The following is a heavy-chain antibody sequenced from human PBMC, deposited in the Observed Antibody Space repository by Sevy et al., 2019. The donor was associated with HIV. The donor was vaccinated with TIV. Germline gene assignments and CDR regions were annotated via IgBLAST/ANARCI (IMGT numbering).Heavy chain of an antibody. CDR1: GFPFSNAW. CDR3: TTGVRIPFDI. D-gene: IGHD2-2*01. V-gene: IGHV3-15*01. CDR2: IKSKTDGGPP. Sequence: GGPLRPSCAAPGFPFSNAWMGWVPRAPGKGREWVGRIKSKTDGGPPDYAAPVKGRFTISRDDQKNTLYLQMNSLKTEDTAVYYCTTGVRIPFDIWGQGTMVTVSS. J-gene: IGHJ3*02.